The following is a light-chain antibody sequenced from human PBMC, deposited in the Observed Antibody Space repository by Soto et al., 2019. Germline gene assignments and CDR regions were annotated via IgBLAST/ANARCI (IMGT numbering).Light chain of an antibody. V-gene: IGKV3-15*01. CDR3: EQYDYWPSYT. CDR2: GAS. CDR1: QSIRDN. J-gene: IGKJ2*01. Sequence: EILMTQSPATLSVSPGERAIVSCRASQSIRDNLAWYQQTPGRAPRLLIYGASIRAIGVPARFSGSGSGTEFTLTISSLQSDDFAVYYFEQYDYWPSYTFGQGTKVEI.